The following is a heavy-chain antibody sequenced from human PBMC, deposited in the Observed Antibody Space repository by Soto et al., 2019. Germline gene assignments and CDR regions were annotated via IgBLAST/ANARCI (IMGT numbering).Heavy chain of an antibody. D-gene: IGHD2-2*01. Sequence: PSETLSLTCNVSDDSLSTFYWSWIRQPAGKGLEWIGRIYASGSTDYNPSLKGRVTMSVDTSKKQFSLKMISVTAADTAVYYCARSAMPRGGWFRPWGRGVRGTVAS. CDR3: ARSAMPRGGWFRP. V-gene: IGHV4-4*07. CDR2: IYASGST. J-gene: IGHJ5*02. CDR1: DDSLSTFY.